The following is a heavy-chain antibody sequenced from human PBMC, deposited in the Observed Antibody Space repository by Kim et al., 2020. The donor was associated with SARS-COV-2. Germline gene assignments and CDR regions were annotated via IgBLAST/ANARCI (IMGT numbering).Heavy chain of an antibody. CDR2: DYYSGRT. CDR3: ASDDSGYGKFES. Sequence: SETLSLTCTVSGDSINSGAYYWSRIRQHTGKGLEWIGYDYYSGRTYYNSSLESRIIISVDTSKSQFSLKLTLVTAADTATYYCASDDSGYGKFESWGQGT. D-gene: IGHD3-22*01. J-gene: IGHJ4*02. CDR1: GDSINSGAYY. V-gene: IGHV4-31*03.